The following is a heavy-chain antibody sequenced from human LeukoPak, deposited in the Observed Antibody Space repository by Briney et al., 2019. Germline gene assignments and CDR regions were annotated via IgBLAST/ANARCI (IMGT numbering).Heavy chain of an antibody. CDR1: GFTFSDYY. V-gene: IGHV3-11*06. D-gene: IGHD6-19*01. J-gene: IGHJ4*02. CDR3: ARSLYSSGWYFYY. CDR2: ISSSSSYT. Sequence: GGSLRLSCAASGFTFSDYYMSWIRQAPGKGLEWVSYISSSSSYTNYADSVKGRFTISRDNAKNSLYLQMNSLRAEDTAVYYCARSLYSSGWYFYYWGQGTLVTVSS.